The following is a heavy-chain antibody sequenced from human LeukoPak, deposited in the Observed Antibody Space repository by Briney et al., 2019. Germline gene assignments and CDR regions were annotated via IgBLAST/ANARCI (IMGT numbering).Heavy chain of an antibody. CDR3: ARDSRRSAEGRGSSPENY. CDR2: INPSGGST. Sequence: ASVKVSCRASGYTFTSYYMHWVRQAPGQGLEWMGIINPSGGSTSYAQKFQGRVTMTRDTSTSTVYMELSSLRSEDTAVYYCARDSRRSAEGRGSSPENYWGQGTLVTVSS. D-gene: IGHD3-16*01. V-gene: IGHV1-46*01. CDR1: GYTFTSYY. J-gene: IGHJ4*02.